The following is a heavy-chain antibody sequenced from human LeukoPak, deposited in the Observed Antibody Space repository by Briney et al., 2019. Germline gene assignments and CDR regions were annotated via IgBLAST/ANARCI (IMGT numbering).Heavy chain of an antibody. CDR3: AREMDDFSTGYGWNFDL. D-gene: IGHD3/OR15-3a*01. CDR2: IGRSGNT. CDR1: GFTCSGSD. Sequence: GGSLRLSCEASGFTCSGSDLHWVRQAAGEGLEWVSAIGRSGNTYYSGSVQGRFTISRDNAKNSLYLQMNSLRAGDTALYHCAREMDDFSTGYGWNFDLWGRGTLVTVSS. V-gene: IGHV3-13*01. J-gene: IGHJ2*01.